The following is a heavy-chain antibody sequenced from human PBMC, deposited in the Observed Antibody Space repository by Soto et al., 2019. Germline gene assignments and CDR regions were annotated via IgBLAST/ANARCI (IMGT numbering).Heavy chain of an antibody. CDR1: GYTFTSYA. J-gene: IGHJ4*02. CDR2: INAGNGNT. Sequence: ASVKVSCKASGYTFTSYAMHWVRQAPGQRLEWMGWINAGNGNTKYSQKFQGRVTITRDTSASTAYMELSSLRSEDTVVYYCARDRVPLDSSGWYALDYWGQGTLVTVSS. D-gene: IGHD6-19*01. CDR3: ARDRVPLDSSGWYALDY. V-gene: IGHV1-3*01.